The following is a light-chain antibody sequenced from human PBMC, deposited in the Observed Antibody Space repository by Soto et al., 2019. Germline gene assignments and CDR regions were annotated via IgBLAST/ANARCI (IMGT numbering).Light chain of an antibody. J-gene: IGKJ4*01. V-gene: IGKV2-28*01. CDR3: MQALQTPLT. CDR2: LGS. Sequence: EIVMTQSPLSLPVTPGEPASISCRSSQSLLESNGRNYVDWYLQKPGQSPQVLIYLGSNRASGVPERFSGSGSGTEFTLKISRVEAEDVGVYYCMQALQTPLTFGGGTKVEIK. CDR1: QSLLESNGRNY.